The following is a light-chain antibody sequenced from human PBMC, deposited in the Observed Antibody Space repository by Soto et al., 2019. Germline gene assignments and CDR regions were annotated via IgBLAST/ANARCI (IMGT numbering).Light chain of an antibody. Sequence: QSVLTQPRSVSGSPGQSVTISCTGTSSDVGGYNYVSWYQQHPDKAPKVMIYDVNKRPSGVRDRFSGSKSGNTASLTISGLQAEDESDYSCCSYAGGNYVFGTGTKLTVL. J-gene: IGLJ1*01. CDR1: SSDVGGYNY. V-gene: IGLV2-11*01. CDR2: DVN. CDR3: CSYAGGNYV.